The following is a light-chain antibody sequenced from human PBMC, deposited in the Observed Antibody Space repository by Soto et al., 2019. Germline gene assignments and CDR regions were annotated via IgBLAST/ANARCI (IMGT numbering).Light chain of an antibody. CDR1: QSITDW. V-gene: IGKV1-5*03. CDR3: QYWDDYSWT. J-gene: IGKJ1*01. CDR2: KAS. Sequence: DIQMTQSPSTLSASVGDRVTITCRASQSITDWLAWYQQKPGKAPKFLIYKASNLEGGVPSRFSGSGSGTEFTLTISSVQPDDFATYYCQYWDDYSWTFDQVNKVEIK.